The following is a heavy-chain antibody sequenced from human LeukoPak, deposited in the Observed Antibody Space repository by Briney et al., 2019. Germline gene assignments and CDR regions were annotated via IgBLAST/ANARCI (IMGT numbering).Heavy chain of an antibody. Sequence: GGSVRLSCGASGFTFSRHWMHWVRQAPGKGLVCVSRIKSEGTYTSYADSVKGRFTISRDNAKNTVYLQMNSLRAEDTAVYYCVRDDDTYGLDYWGQGTPVTVSS. J-gene: IGHJ4*02. V-gene: IGHV3-74*01. D-gene: IGHD3-10*01. CDR2: IKSEGTYT. CDR3: VRDDDTYGLDY. CDR1: GFTFSRHW.